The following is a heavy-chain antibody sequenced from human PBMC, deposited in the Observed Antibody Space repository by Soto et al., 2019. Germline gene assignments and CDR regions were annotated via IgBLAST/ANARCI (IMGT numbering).Heavy chain of an antibody. CDR1: GVSISSGGYY. V-gene: IGHV4-61*08. J-gene: IGHJ4*02. CDR2: IYYSGST. Sequence: SETLSLTCTVSGVSISSGGYYWSWIRQHPGKGLEWIGYIYYSGSTYYNPSLKSRVTISVDTSKNQFSLKLSSVTAADTAVYYCANYPTTVTSDYWGQGTLVTVSS. CDR3: ANYPTTVTSDY. D-gene: IGHD4-17*01.